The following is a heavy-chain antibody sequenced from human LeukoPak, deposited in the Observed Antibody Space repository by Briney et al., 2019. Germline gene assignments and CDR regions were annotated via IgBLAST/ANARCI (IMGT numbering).Heavy chain of an antibody. CDR3: ARPFRYYDTSGYLYY. V-gene: IGHV1-2*02. CDR2: INPNSGGT. CDR1: GYTFTGYY. J-gene: IGHJ4*02. D-gene: IGHD3-22*01. Sequence: ASVKVSCKASGYTFTGYYMHWVRQAPGQGLEWMGWINPNSGGTNYAQKFQGRVTMTRDTSISTAYMELSRLRSDDTAVYYCARPFRYYDTSGYLYYWGQGTLVTVSS.